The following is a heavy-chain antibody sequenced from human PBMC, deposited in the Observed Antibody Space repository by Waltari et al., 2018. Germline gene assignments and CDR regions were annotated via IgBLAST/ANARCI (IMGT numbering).Heavy chain of an antibody. J-gene: IGHJ4*02. CDR1: GGSISSSNW. Sequence: VQLQESGPGLVKPSGTLSLTCAVSGGSISSSNWWSWVRQPPGKGLEWIGEIYHSGSTNDNPSLKSRVTISVHKSKNQFSLKLSSVTAADTAVYYCVKHYYDSSGYYYENWGQGTLVTVSS. CDR3: VKHYYDSSGYYYEN. D-gene: IGHD3-22*01. V-gene: IGHV4-4*02. CDR2: IYHSGST.